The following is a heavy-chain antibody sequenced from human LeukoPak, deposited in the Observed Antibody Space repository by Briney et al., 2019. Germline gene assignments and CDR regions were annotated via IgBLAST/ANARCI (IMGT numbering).Heavy chain of an antibody. CDR3: ARSPVGVRKKHDL. D-gene: IGHD3-10*01. CDR2: MNPTSGHT. V-gene: IGHV1-8*01. CDR1: GYTFTIYD. J-gene: IGHJ5*02. Sequence: ASVKVSCKSSGYTFTIYDINWVRQAPGQGLEWMGWMNPTSGHTGYVQKFQGRITMTRDTSVSTAYMELNSLTSEDTAVYYCARSPVGVRKKHDLWGQGTLVIVSS.